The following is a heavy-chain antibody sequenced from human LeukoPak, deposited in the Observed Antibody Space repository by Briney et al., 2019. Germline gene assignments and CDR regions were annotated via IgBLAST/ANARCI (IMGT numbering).Heavy chain of an antibody. Sequence: SQTLSLTCAISGDSVSSNIAAWNWIRQSPSRGLEWLGRTYYRSKWYNDYAVSVKSRITINPATSKNQFSLQLNSVTPEDTAVYYCARVSWFPETSSYYMDVWGKGTPVTVSS. CDR3: ARVSWFPETSSYYMDV. D-gene: IGHD3-9*01. V-gene: IGHV6-1*01. J-gene: IGHJ6*03. CDR2: TYYRSKWYN. CDR1: GDSVSSNIAA.